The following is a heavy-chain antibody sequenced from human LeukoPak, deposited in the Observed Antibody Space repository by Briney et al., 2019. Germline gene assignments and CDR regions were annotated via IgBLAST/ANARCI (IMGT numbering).Heavy chain of an antibody. CDR3: ARRYSTGWSNYYYYYHMDV. CDR1: GYTFIDYY. J-gene: IGHJ6*03. V-gene: IGHV1-2*02. D-gene: IGHD2-2*01. Sequence: ALVKVSCKASGYTFIDYYVYWVRQAPGQGLEWMGRINPKNGGTDYAQKFQGRVTMTRDTSINTVYMEVTRVTSDDTAVYYCARRYSTGWSNYYYYYHMDVWGKGTTVTVSS. CDR2: INPKNGGT.